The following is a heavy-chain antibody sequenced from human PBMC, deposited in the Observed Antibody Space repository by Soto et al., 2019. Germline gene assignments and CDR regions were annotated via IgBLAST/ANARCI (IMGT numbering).Heavy chain of an antibody. J-gene: IGHJ6*02. CDR2: IKNKIDGETK. CDR3: TTDDVDYYGMDV. CDR1: GLTFKFAW. Sequence: GGSLRLSCVVSGLTFKFAWMSWVRQAPGKGLEWVGRIKNKIDGETKEYAAPVKGRFTISRDDSRNTLYLEMNSLKSEDTGVYYCTTDDVDYYGMDVWGQGTTVTVS. V-gene: IGHV3-15*01.